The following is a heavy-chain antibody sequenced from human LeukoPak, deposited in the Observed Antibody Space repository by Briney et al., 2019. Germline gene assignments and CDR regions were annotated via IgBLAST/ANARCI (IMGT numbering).Heavy chain of an antibody. CDR1: GFIFRSYA. V-gene: IGHV3-23*01. D-gene: IGHD2-21*02. Sequence: GGAVRLSCAACGFIFRSYAMSELRQAPGKGLAGVSAISGSGGSTYYADSVKGRSTLTRDNSKYALSLQMHSLITEDTAVYYCARIYPPMVVVTATVDFWGRGTLVTVSS. CDR2: ISGSGGST. J-gene: IGHJ4*02. CDR3: ARIYPPMVVVTATVDF.